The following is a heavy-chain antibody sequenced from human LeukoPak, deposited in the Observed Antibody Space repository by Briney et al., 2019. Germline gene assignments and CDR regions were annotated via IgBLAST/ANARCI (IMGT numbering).Heavy chain of an antibody. CDR1: GFTFSSYE. J-gene: IGHJ4*02. V-gene: IGHV3-48*03. CDR2: ISDVGGTR. Sequence: GGSLRLSCAASGFTFSSYEMSWARQAPGKGLEWVSYISDVGGTRYSDSVKGRFTISRDNAKNSLFLQMNSLRAEDTAVYYCARENSGYDGGFDYWGQGTLVTVSS. CDR3: ARENSGYDGGFDY. D-gene: IGHD5-12*01.